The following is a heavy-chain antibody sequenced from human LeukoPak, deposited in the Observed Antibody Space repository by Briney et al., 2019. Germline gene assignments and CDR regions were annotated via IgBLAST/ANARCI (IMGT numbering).Heavy chain of an antibody. CDR2: IWYDGSNK. D-gene: IGHD4-11*01. Sequence: GGSLRLSCAASGFTFSSYGMHWVRQAPGKGLEWVAVIWYDGSNKYYADSVKGRFTISRDNSKNTLYLQMNSLRAEDTAVYYCAKDLLSNHPQTFDYWGQGTLVTVSS. CDR3: AKDLLSNHPQTFDY. CDR1: GFTFSSYG. V-gene: IGHV3-33*06. J-gene: IGHJ4*02.